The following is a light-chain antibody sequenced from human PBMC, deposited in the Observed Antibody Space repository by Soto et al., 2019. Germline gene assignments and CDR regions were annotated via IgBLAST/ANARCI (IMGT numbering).Light chain of an antibody. CDR2: GNF. CDR3: QSYDSSLSGVV. V-gene: IGLV1-40*01. J-gene: IGLJ2*01. Sequence: QSVLTQPPSVSGAPGQRVTISCAGGSSSIGAGYDVHWYQQVPGTAPKLLIYGNFNRPSGVPDRFSGSKSGTSASLAITGLQAGDEADYYCQSYDSSLSGVVFGGGTNLTVL. CDR1: SSSIGAGYD.